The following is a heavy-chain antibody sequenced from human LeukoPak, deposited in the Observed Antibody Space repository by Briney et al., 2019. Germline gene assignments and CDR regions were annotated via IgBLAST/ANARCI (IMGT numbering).Heavy chain of an antibody. J-gene: IGHJ4*02. CDR2: ISSSSSYI. Sequence: GRSLRLSCAASGFTFSSYSMNWVRQAPGKGLEWVSSISSSSSYIYYADSVKGRFTISRDNAKNSLYLQMNSLRAEDTAVYYCARNIAVAGTPKTADYWGQETLVTVSS. CDR3: ARNIAVAGTPKTADY. V-gene: IGHV3-21*01. D-gene: IGHD6-19*01. CDR1: GFTFSSYS.